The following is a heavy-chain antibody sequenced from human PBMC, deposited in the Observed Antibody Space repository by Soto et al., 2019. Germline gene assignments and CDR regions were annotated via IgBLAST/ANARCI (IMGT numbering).Heavy chain of an antibody. Sequence: SETLSLTCTVSGGSISSYYWSWIRQPPGKGLEWIGYIYYSGSTNYNPSLKSRVTISVDTSKNQFSLKLSSVTAADTAVYYCAPDTLPPAGRGGWFDPWGQGTLVTVSS. D-gene: IGHD6-13*01. V-gene: IGHV4-59*01. CDR3: APDTLPPAGRGGWFDP. CDR2: IYYSGST. CDR1: GGSISSYY. J-gene: IGHJ5*02.